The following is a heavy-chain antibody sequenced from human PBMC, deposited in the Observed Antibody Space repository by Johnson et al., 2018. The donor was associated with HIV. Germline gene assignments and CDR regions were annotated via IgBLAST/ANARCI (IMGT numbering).Heavy chain of an antibody. J-gene: IGHJ3*01. D-gene: IGHD6-6*01. V-gene: IGHV3-33*06. CDR3: AKGGKYSSHRDDGFDV. CDR1: GFTFSSYG. Sequence: QVYLVESGGGVVQPGRSLRLSCAASGFTFSSYGMHWVSQAPGKGLEWVAVIWYDGGNKYYADSVKGRFTISRDNSKNTVYLQMHSLRAEDTAVDYCAKGGKYSSHRDDGFDVWGQGTMVTVSS. CDR2: IWYDGGNK.